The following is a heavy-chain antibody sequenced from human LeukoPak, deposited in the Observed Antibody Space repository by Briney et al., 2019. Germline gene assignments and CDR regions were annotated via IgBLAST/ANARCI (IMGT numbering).Heavy chain of an antibody. CDR2: ISSTYNI. CDR1: GFIFSPYA. J-gene: IGHJ4*02. CDR3: ARDHNWGFDF. V-gene: IGHV3-48*02. D-gene: IGHD7-27*01. Sequence: GGSLRLSCAASGFIFSPYAMNWVRQAPGRGLEWVSYISSTYNIYYSDPVRGRFTISRDNAKNSVYLQMNSLRDEDTAVHYCARDHNWGFDFWGQGTLVAVSS.